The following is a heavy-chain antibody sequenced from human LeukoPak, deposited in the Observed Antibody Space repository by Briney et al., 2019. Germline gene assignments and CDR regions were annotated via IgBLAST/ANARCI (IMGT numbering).Heavy chain of an antibody. J-gene: IGHJ4*02. CDR2: VYYTGST. V-gene: IGHV4-39*01. CDR1: GGSISRNNYY. CDR3: ATHVDATRGYYFED. Sequence: SETLSLTCTVSGGSISRNNYYWGWIRQPPVKGLEWIGTVYYTGSTSYNPSLKSRVTISVDTSKNQFSLKLSSVTAADTAIYYCATHVDATRGYYFEDWGQGTLVTVSS. D-gene: IGHD5-18*01.